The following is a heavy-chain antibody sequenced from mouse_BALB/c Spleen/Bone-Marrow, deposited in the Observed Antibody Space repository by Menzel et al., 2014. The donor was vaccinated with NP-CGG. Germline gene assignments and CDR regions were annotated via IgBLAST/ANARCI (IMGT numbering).Heavy chain of an antibody. D-gene: IGHD2-1*01. V-gene: IGHV1S81*02. J-gene: IGHJ3*01. CDR2: INPSNGGT. CDR3: TRSNCNLVAF. CDR1: GYTFTSYY. Sequence: QVQLKQSGAELVKPGASVKLSCKASGYTFTSYYMYWVKQRPGQGLEWIGEINPSNGGTNFNEKFKNKATLTVDKSSSTAFMQLSSLIFEGSSGYYWTRSNCNLVAFRGQGT.